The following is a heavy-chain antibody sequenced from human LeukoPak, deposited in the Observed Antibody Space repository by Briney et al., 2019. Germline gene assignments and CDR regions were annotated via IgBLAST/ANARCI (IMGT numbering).Heavy chain of an antibody. D-gene: IGHD1-1*01. CDR2: ISKSGDIT. J-gene: IGHJ4*02. CDR3: AKDASTTNNFYFFDY. Sequence: GGSLRLSCAASGFTFTNYAMTWVRQAPGKGLEWISGISKSGDITFYADSVKGRFTISRDTSKSAVYLQTNNLRAEDTAIYYCAKDASTTNNFYFFDYWGQGALATVSS. CDR1: GFTFTNYA. V-gene: IGHV3-23*01.